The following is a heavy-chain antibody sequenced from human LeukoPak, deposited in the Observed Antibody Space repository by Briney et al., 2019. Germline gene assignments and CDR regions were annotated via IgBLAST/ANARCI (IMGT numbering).Heavy chain of an antibody. CDR1: GFTFSSYW. J-gene: IGHJ6*03. CDR2: VKQDGSEK. Sequence: GGSLRLSCAASGFTFSSYWMSWVRQAPGKGLEWVANVKQDGSEKYYVDSVKGRFTISRDNAKNSLYLQMNSLRAEDTAVYYCARESGDYVRGGYYYMDVWGKGTTVTVSS. V-gene: IGHV3-7*01. D-gene: IGHD4-17*01. CDR3: ARESGDYVRGGYYYMDV.